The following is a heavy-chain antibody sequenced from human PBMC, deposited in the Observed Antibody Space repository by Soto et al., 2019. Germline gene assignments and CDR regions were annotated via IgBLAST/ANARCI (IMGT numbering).Heavy chain of an antibody. CDR1: GFIFSEST. J-gene: IGHJ4*02. D-gene: IGHD2-15*01. CDR3: VKQAHGLDGVAFDY. Sequence: XVSLRLSCSASGFIFSESTIYWVRQVPGKGLEAISAVSTSGRSTYYADSVKDRFTISRDNSKNTLFLQMGSLRPEDTAIYYCVKQAHGLDGVAFDYWGQGTQVTVSS. V-gene: IGHV3-64D*06. CDR2: VSTSGRST.